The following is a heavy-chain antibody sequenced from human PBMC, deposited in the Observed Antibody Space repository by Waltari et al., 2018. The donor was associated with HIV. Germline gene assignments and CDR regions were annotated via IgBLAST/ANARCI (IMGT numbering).Heavy chain of an antibody. CDR1: GGSVSSGSYY. V-gene: IGHV4-61*01. J-gene: IGHJ4*02. CDR2: IYYSGST. D-gene: IGHD3-22*01. CDR3: ATLGQTYYYDSSGYSAFDY. Sequence: QVQLQESGPGLVKPSETLSLTCTVSGGSVSSGSYYWSWIRQPPGKGLEWIGYIYYSGSTNYNPALKRRVTISVDTSKNQFSLKLSSVTAADTAVYYCATLGQTYYYDSSGYSAFDYWGQGTLVTVSS.